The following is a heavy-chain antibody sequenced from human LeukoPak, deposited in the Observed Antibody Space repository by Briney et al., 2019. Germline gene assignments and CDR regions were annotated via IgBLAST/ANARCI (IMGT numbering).Heavy chain of an antibody. D-gene: IGHD2-15*01. V-gene: IGHV3-30*04. CDR2: ISYDGSNK. Sequence: PGRSLRLSCAASGFTFSSYAMHWVRQAPGKGLEWVAVISYDGSNKYYADSVKGRFTISRDNSKNTLYLQMNSLRAEDTAVYYCTESYCSGGSCLDYFDCWGQGTLVTVSS. CDR3: TESYCSGGSCLDYFDC. CDR1: GFTFSSYA. J-gene: IGHJ4*02.